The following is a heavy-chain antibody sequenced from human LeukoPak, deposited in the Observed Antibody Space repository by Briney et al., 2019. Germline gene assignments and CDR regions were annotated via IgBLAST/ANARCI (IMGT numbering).Heavy chain of an antibody. J-gene: IGHJ4*02. CDR1: GFTFSSYA. V-gene: IGHV3-23*01. D-gene: IGHD3-22*01. CDR3: VKGRGQSSGYIGDY. Sequence: GGSLRLSCAASGFTFSSYAMSWVRQAPGEGLEWVSSISGSGGGTHNADSVKGRFTISRDNSKNTLYLQMNSLRAEDTAVYYCVKGRGQSSGYIGDYWGQGTLVTVSS. CDR2: ISGSGGGT.